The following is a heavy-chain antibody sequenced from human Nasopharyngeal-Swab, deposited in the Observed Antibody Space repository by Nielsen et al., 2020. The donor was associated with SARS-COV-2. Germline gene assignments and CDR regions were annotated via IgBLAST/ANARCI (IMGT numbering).Heavy chain of an antibody. D-gene: IGHD6-13*01. CDR2: INWNGGST. V-gene: IGHV3-20*04. Sequence: GESLKISCAASGFTFDDYGMSWVRQAPGKGLEGVSGINWNGGSTGYADSVKGRFTISRDNAKNSLYLQMNSLRDEDTAVYYCASLYSSSYDYWGQGTLVTVSS. CDR1: GFTFDDYG. J-gene: IGHJ4*02. CDR3: ASLYSSSYDY.